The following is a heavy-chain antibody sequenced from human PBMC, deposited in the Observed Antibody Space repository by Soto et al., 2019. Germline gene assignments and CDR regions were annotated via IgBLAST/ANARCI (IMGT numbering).Heavy chain of an antibody. CDR1: GFTFSNAW. J-gene: IGHJ4*02. Sequence: GGSLRLSCAASGFTFSNAWMNWVRQAPGKGLEWVGRIKSKTDGGTTDYAAPVKGRFTISRDDSENTLFLQMNSLKTEDTALYYCTTHYGGNSWDYWGQGTLVTVSS. CDR2: IKSKTDGGTT. CDR3: TTHYGGNSWDY. V-gene: IGHV3-15*07. D-gene: IGHD2-21*02.